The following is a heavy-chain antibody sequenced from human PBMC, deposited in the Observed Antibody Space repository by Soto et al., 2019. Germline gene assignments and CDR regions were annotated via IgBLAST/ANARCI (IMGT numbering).Heavy chain of an antibody. D-gene: IGHD2-15*01. J-gene: IGHJ6*02. CDR1: GFTFSSYT. CDR3: VKGGGYDGMDV. CDR2: ILSNGAST. Sequence: HPGGSLRLSCSASGFTFSSYTMHWVRQAPGKGLEYVSAILSNGASTYYADSVKGRFTISRDNSKNTLYLQVSSLRAEDTAVYYCVKGGGYDGMDVWGQGTTVTVSS. V-gene: IGHV3-64D*06.